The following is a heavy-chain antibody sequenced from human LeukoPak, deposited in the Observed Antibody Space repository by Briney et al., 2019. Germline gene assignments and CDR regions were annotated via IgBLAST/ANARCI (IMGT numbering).Heavy chain of an antibody. Sequence: GRSLRLSCAASGFTFDDYAMHWVRQAPGKGLEWVSGISWNSGDIGYADFVKGRFTISRDNAKNSLYLQMNSLSAEDTALYYCAKAKGSRPPFDYWGQGTLVTVSS. CDR1: GFTFDDYA. D-gene: IGHD2-15*01. V-gene: IGHV3-9*01. J-gene: IGHJ4*02. CDR2: ISWNSGDI. CDR3: AKAKGSRPPFDY.